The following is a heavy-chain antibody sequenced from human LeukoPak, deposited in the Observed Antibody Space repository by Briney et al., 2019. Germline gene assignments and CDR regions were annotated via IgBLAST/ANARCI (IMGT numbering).Heavy chain of an antibody. V-gene: IGHV4-59*06. CDR1: GGSISSYY. D-gene: IGHD3/OR15-3a*01. J-gene: IGHJ5*02. CDR2: IYYSGST. CDR3: ARDVDLNWFDP. Sequence: SETLSLTCTVSGGSISSYYWSWIRQHPGKGLEWIGYIYYSGSTYYNPSLKSRVTISVDTSKNQFSLKLSSVTAADTAVYYCARDVDLNWFDPWGQGTLVTVSS.